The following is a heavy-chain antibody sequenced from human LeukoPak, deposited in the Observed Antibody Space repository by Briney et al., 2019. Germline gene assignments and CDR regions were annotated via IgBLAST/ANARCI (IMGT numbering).Heavy chain of an antibody. Sequence: GGSLRLSCAASGFMFSNCAMHWVCQAPGKGLEWVAFISYDGSKKYYADSVKGRFTISRDNSKNTLYLQMNSLRAEDTAVYYCANDAAQEQLSNLFYGMDVWGQGTTVTVSS. CDR3: ANDAAQEQLSNLFYGMDV. J-gene: IGHJ6*02. D-gene: IGHD6-13*01. CDR2: ISYDGSKK. V-gene: IGHV3-30-3*02. CDR1: GFMFSNCA.